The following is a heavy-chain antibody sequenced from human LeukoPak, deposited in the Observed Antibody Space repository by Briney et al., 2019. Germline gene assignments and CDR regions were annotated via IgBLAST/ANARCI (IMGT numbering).Heavy chain of an antibody. V-gene: IGHV4-34*01. Sequence: PSETLSLTCAVYGGSFSGYYWSWIRQPPGKGQEWIGEINHSGSTNYNPSLKSRVTISVDTSKNQFSLKLSSVTAADTAVYYWARERQDLTASDGGSAWGQGTLVTVSS. CDR3: ARERQDLTASDGGSA. D-gene: IGHD3-10*01. CDR2: INHSGST. CDR1: GGSFSGYY. J-gene: IGHJ4*02.